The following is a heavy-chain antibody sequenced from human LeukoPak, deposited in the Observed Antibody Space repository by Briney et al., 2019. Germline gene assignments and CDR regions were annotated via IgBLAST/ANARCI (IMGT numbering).Heavy chain of an antibody. CDR2: ISKSGDHT. CDR1: GLTFNNYT. Sequence: GGSLRLSCAVSGLTFNNYTMSWVRQAPGKGLEWVSAISKSGDHTYYAASAKGRFTIYRDNSKNTQYLQMNSLRAEDTAVYYCATSWGPDTSAFRWGRDGMDVWGQGTTVIVS. CDR3: ATSWGPDTSAFRWGRDGMDV. D-gene: IGHD3-16*01. J-gene: IGHJ6*02. V-gene: IGHV3-23*01.